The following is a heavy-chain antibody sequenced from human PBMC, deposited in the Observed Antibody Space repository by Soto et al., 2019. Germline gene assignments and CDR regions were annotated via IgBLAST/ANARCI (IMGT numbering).Heavy chain of an antibody. J-gene: IGHJ5*02. Sequence: PSETLSLTCTVSGGSISSSSYYWGWIRQPPGKGLEWIGSIYYSGSTYYNPSLKSRVTISVDTSKNQFSLKLSSVTAADTAVYYCARSSIAARHFWFDPWGQGTLVTVSS. D-gene: IGHD6-6*01. CDR1: GGSISSSSYY. CDR3: ARSSIAARHFWFDP. CDR2: IYYSGST. V-gene: IGHV4-39*01.